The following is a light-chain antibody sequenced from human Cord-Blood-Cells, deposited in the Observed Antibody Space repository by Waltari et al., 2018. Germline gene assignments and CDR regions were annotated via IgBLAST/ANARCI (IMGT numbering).Light chain of an antibody. J-gene: IGLJ2*01. CDR1: SSDVGGYNY. Sequence: QSALTQPPSASGSPGQSVTISCTGTSSDVGGYNYVSWSQQHPGKAPKLMIYEVSKRPLGVPDRFSGSKSGNTASLTVSGLQAEDEADYYCSSYAGSNNLVFGGGTKLTVL. CDR2: EVS. V-gene: IGLV2-8*01. CDR3: SSYAGSNNLV.